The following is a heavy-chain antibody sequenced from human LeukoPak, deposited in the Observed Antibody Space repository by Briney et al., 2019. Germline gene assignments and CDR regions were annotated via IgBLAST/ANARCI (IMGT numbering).Heavy chain of an antibody. D-gene: IGHD3-10*01. CDR1: GFTFSDSS. J-gene: IGHJ6*03. CDR2: IRSKASNYAT. CDR3: TRPTYYYGSGEKYYYMDA. V-gene: IGHV3-73*01. Sequence: GGSLRLSCAASGFTFSDSSMHWVRQASGKGLEWVGRIRSKASNYATTYAASMKDRFTIARDDSKNTTYLQMNSLKTEDTAVYYCTRPTYYYGSGEKYYYMDAWGKGTTVTISS.